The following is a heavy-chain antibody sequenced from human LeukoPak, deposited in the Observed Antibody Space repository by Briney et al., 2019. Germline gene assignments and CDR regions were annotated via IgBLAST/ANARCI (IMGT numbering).Heavy chain of an antibody. CDR3: ARDLYSSSFRGPSGLGY. CDR2: IGTAGDT. CDR1: GFTFSSYD. J-gene: IGHJ4*02. D-gene: IGHD6-6*01. Sequence: QAGGSLRLSCAASGFTFSSYDMHWVRQATEKGLEWVSAIGTAGDTYYPGSVKGRFTISRENAKNSLYLQMNSLRAGDTAVYYCARDLYSSSFRGPSGLGYWGQGTLVTVSS. V-gene: IGHV3-13*01.